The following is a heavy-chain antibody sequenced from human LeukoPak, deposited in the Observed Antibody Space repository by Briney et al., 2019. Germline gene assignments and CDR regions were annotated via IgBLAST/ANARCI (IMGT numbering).Heavy chain of an antibody. D-gene: IGHD3-3*01. J-gene: IGHJ4*02. CDR3: ASALDGYYFDY. Sequence: SQTLSLTCTVSGNSIINGHYWGWIRQSPGKGLEWIASIYLSGTTYYNPSLKSRVTISVDTSKNQFSLKLSSVTAADTAVYYCASALDGYYFDYWGQGTLVTVSS. CDR1: GNSIINGHY. V-gene: IGHV4-38-2*02. CDR2: IYLSGTT.